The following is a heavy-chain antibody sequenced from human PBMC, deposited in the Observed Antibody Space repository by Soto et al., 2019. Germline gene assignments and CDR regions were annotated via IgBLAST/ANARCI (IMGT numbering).Heavy chain of an antibody. CDR2: ISANGQGI. CDR1: GFTFSTYA. V-gene: IGHV3-23*01. Sequence: EVQLLESGGGLVQPGGSLRLSCAASGFTFSTYALSWVRQAPGKGLEWVSAISANGQGIYYADSVRGRFTISRDNSKNTIFLHMDSLRADDTAVYYCAKDRNYPRDQFHFWGQGTLVTVSS. J-gene: IGHJ4*02. CDR3: AKDRNYPRDQFHF. D-gene: IGHD1-7*01.